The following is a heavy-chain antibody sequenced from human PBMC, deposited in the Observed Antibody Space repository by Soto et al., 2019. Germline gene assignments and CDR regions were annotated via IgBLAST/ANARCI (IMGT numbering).Heavy chain of an antibody. J-gene: IGHJ4*02. D-gene: IGHD2-15*01. CDR3: AVGGVLGMRRSYFDY. CDR1: GGSFSGYY. Sequence: PSETLSLTCAVYGGSFSGYYWSWTRQPPGKGLEWIGEINHSGSTNYNPSLKSRVTISVDTSKNQFSLKLSSVTAADTAVYYCAVGGVLGMRRSYFDYWGQGTLVTVSS. V-gene: IGHV4-34*01. CDR2: INHSGST.